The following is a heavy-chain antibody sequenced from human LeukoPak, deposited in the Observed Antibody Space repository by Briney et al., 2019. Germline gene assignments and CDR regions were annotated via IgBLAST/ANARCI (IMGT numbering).Heavy chain of an antibody. CDR1: GGSISSSNYY. Sequence: PSETLSLTCTVSGGSISSSNYYWGWIRQPRGKGLEWIENIYYRGSTYYNPSLKSPVTISVDTSKNQFSLKLSSVTAADTAVYYCARGYYMDVWGKGTTVTVSS. CDR2: IYYRGST. J-gene: IGHJ6*03. V-gene: IGHV4-39*01. CDR3: ARGYYMDV.